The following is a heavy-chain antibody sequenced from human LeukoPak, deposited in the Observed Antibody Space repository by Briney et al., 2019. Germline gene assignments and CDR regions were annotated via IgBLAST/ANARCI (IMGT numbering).Heavy chain of an antibody. D-gene: IGHD6-6*01. J-gene: IGHJ5*02. CDR2: LYYSGGT. Sequence: SQTLSLPCTLSGGSLSSGDYYWSWIRQPPGKALEWFGYLYYSGGTYYHPSLKSRVTMSVDTSKNQFSLKLSSVPAADTAVYYCASGRGYSSSSRRFDPWGQGTLVTVSS. CDR3: ASGRGYSSSSRRFDP. CDR1: GGSLSSGDYY. V-gene: IGHV4-30-4*08.